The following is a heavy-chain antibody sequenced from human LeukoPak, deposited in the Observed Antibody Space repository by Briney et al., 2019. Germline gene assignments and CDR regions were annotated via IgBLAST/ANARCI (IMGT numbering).Heavy chain of an antibody. J-gene: IGHJ3*02. D-gene: IGHD3-22*01. CDR2: IRSRANSYAT. CDR1: GFTFSGSA. CDR3: TSPPYDSSGFYDAFDI. Sequence: PGGSLRLSCAASGFTFSGSAMHWVRQASGKGLEWVGRIRSRANSYATAYAASVKGRFTISRDDSKNTAYLQMNSLKTEDTAVYYCTSPPYDSSGFYDAFDIWGQGTMVTVSS. V-gene: IGHV3-73*01.